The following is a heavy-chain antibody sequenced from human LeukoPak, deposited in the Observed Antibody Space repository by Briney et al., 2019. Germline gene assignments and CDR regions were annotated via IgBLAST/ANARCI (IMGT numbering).Heavy chain of an antibody. D-gene: IGHD3-22*01. J-gene: IGHJ4*02. CDR1: GYTFTGYY. V-gene: IGHV1-2*02. Sequence: ASVKVSCKASGYTFTGYYMHWVRQAPGQGLEWMGWINPNSGGTNYAQKFQGRVTMTRGTSISTAYMELSRLRSDDTAVYYCARGLPPRRNYDSSGYYSYYFDYWGQGTLVTVSS. CDR2: INPNSGGT. CDR3: ARGLPPRRNYDSSGYYSYYFDY.